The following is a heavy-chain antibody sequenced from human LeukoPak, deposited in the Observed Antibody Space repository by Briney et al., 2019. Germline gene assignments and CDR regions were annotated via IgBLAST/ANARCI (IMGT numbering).Heavy chain of an antibody. V-gene: IGHV1-46*01. D-gene: IGHD2-15*01. CDR3: ARDYERWLLLRYFQH. CDR2: INPSGGST. J-gene: IGHJ1*01. Sequence: ASVKVSCKASGYTFTSYYMHWVRQAPGQGLEWMGVINPSGGSTSHAQKFQGRVTMTRDTSTSTVYMELSSLRSEDTAVYYCARDYERWLLLRYFQHWGQGTLVTVSS. CDR1: GYTFTSYY.